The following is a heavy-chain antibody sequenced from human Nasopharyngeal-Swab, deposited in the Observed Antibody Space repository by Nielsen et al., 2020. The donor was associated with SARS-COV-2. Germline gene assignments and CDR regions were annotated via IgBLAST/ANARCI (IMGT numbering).Heavy chain of an antibody. D-gene: IGHD5-18*01. CDR2: ISGSGGST. CDR3: AKDLSRVGYSYGYGDY. V-gene: IGHV3-23*01. J-gene: IGHJ4*02. CDR1: GFTFSSYA. Sequence: GESLKISCAASGFTFSSYAMSWVRQAPGKGLEWVSAISGSGGSTYYADSVKGRFTISRDNSKNTLYLQRNSLRAEDTAVYYCAKDLSRVGYSYGYGDYWGQGTLVTVSS.